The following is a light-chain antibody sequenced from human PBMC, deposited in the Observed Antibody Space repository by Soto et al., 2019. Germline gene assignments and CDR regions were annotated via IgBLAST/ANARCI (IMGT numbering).Light chain of an antibody. CDR1: SSDVGTYNL. CDR3: CSYAGSNSVI. V-gene: IGLV2-23*02. Sequence: QSALTQPASVSGSPGQSITISCTGASSDVGTYNLVSWYQQHPGKAPKLIIYEVRKRPTGLSNRFSGSKSGNTASLTISGLQAEDEADYYCCSYAGSNSVIFGGGTQLTVL. CDR2: EVR. J-gene: IGLJ2*01.